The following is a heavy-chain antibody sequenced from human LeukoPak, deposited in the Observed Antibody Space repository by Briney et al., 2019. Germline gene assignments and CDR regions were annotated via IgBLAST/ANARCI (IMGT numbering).Heavy chain of an antibody. D-gene: IGHD3-22*01. V-gene: IGHV1-18*01. J-gene: IGHJ4*02. Sequence: ASVKVSFTASAYTFTSYGISWVRQAPGHGLEYKGWISGYNGNTNYAQKLQGRVTITTDTSTSTAYMELRSLRSDDPAMYYCTRSPKYDSSGYYIHWGQGTLVTVSS. CDR1: AYTFTSYG. CDR2: ISGYNGNT. CDR3: TRSPKYDSSGYYIH.